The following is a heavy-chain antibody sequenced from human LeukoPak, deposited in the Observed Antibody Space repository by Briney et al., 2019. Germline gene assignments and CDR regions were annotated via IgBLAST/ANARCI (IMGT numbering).Heavy chain of an antibody. Sequence: GGSLRLSCAASRFTFSSYDMHWVRQATGKGLEWVSAIGTAGDPYYPGSVKGRFAISRENAKNSLYLQMNSLRAGDTAVYYCARAAYYGSGSYVSYYFDYWGQGTLVTVSS. CDR2: IGTAGDP. J-gene: IGHJ4*02. CDR1: RFTFSSYD. CDR3: ARAAYYGSGSYVSYYFDY. D-gene: IGHD3-10*01. V-gene: IGHV3-13*05.